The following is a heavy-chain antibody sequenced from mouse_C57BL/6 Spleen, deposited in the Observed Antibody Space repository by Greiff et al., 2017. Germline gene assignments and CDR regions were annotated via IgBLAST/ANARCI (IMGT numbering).Heavy chain of an antibody. D-gene: IGHD2-10*01. Sequence: EVQRVESGGGLVKPGGSLKLSCAASGFTFSDYGMHWVRQAPEKGLEWVAYISSGRGTIYYADTVKGRFTISRDNAKNTLFLQMTRLRSEDTAMYYCAKAYYSISWFAYWGQGTLVTVSA. CDR3: AKAYYSISWFAY. V-gene: IGHV5-17*01. CDR2: ISSGRGTI. J-gene: IGHJ3*01. CDR1: GFTFSDYG.